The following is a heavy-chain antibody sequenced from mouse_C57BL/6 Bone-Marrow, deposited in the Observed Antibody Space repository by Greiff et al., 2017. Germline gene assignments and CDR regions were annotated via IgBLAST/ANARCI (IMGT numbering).Heavy chain of an antibody. D-gene: IGHD2-3*01. J-gene: IGHJ4*01. CDR3: ARDWDGYYSYAMDD. V-gene: IGHV1-75*01. Sequence: QVQLKQSGPELVKPGASVKISCKASGYTFTDYYINWVKQRPGQGLEWIGWIFPGSGSTSYNEKFKGKATLTVDKSSSTAYMLLSSLTSEDSAVYFCARDWDGYYSYAMDDWGKGTSVTVSS. CDR1: GYTFTDYY. CDR2: IFPGSGST.